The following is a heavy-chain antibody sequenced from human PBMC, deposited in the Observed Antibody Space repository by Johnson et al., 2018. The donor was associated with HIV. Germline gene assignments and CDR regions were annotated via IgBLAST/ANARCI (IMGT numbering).Heavy chain of an antibody. D-gene: IGHD3-3*01. CDR3: ARGRGIFGLVIEHAVGAFDI. V-gene: IGHV3-30*04. Sequence: VQLVESGGGVVQPGRSLRLSCAASGFTFSSYAMHWVRQAPGKGLEWVAVISYDGSNKYYADSVKGRFTISRDNSKNTLYLQMNSLRVEDTSVYYCARGRGIFGLVIEHAVGAFDIWGQGTMVTVSS. CDR2: ISYDGSNK. J-gene: IGHJ3*02. CDR1: GFTFSSYA.